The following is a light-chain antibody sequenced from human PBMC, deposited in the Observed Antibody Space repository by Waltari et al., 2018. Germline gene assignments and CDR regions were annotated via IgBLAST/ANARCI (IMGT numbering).Light chain of an antibody. CDR3: QQYYSAPRT. J-gene: IGKJ1*01. CDR1: QSVLYSSNSRNS. CDR2: WAS. Sequence: DIVMTQSPDSLAVSLGERATINCKSSQSVLYSSNSRNSLAWFQQKPGQPPNLVIYWASTREAGVPERFSVSGSGTDFALTISSLQAEDVAIYYCQQYYSAPRTFGQGTKVEIK. V-gene: IGKV4-1*01.